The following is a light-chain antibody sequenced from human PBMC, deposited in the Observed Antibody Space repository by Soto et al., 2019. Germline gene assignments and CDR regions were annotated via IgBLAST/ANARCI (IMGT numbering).Light chain of an antibody. CDR2: GAS. Sequence: IMFAQSPGPLSFSPGERATLSCRASQRISSMYLAWYQQKPGRAPRLIIYGASRRATGIPERFSGSESGTDFTLTISRLEPEDFAVYYCQQYGSSPQTFGQGTKVDIK. V-gene: IGKV3-20*01. CDR3: QQYGSSPQT. J-gene: IGKJ1*01. CDR1: QRISSMY.